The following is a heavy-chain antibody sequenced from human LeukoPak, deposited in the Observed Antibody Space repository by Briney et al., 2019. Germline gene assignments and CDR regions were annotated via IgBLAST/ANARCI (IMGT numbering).Heavy chain of an antibody. CDR2: IYYTGIT. CDR1: GGSISGYY. V-gene: IGHV4-59*01. J-gene: IGHJ5*02. CDR3: ARLHSSRAEEFDP. Sequence: PSETLSLTCTVSGGSISGYYWSWIRQSPGKGLEWIGYIYYTGITAYNPSLGSRVTISVDRSNNQFSLRLISVTAADTAVYYCARLHSSRAEEFDPWGQGTLVTVSS.